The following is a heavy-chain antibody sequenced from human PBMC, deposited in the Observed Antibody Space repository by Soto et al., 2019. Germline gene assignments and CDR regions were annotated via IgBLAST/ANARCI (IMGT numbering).Heavy chain of an antibody. CDR2: IYYRGST. CDR3: ASYRNYLLSAFDI. Sequence: QVQLQESGPGLVKPSQTLSLTCTVSGGSISSGDYYWSWIRQPPGKGLEWSGYIYYRGSTYYNPSLKSRVTISVDTSKNQFSLKLSSVPAADTAVYYCASYRNYLLSAFDIWGQGTMVTVSS. J-gene: IGHJ3*02. V-gene: IGHV4-30-4*01. D-gene: IGHD4-4*01. CDR1: GGSISSGDYY.